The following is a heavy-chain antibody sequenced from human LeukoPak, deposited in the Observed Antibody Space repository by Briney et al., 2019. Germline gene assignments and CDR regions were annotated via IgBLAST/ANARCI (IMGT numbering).Heavy chain of an antibody. Sequence: GGSLRLSCAASGFTFSSYAMSWVRQAPGKGLEWVSAISGSGGSTYYADSVKGRFTISRDNSKNTLYLQMNSLRAEDTAVYYYAKRVTYYYDSSGSSYDAFDIWGQGTMVTVSS. CDR3: AKRVTYYYDSSGSSYDAFDI. CDR2: ISGSGGST. D-gene: IGHD3-22*01. CDR1: GFTFSSYA. J-gene: IGHJ3*02. V-gene: IGHV3-23*01.